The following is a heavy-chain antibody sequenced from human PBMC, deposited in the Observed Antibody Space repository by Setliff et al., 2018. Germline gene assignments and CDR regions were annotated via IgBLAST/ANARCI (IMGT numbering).Heavy chain of an antibody. CDR3: AREQWLDPPGYYYMDV. V-gene: IGHV4-38-2*02. CDR2: FHHRGST. Sequence: PSETLSLTCAVSGYSISSGYYWGWIRQPPGKGLEWIGSFHHRGSTYYNPSLSGRVSISVDTSKNQFSLKLNSVTAADMAVYYCAREQWLDPPGYYYMDVWAKGTTVTAP. D-gene: IGHD6-19*01. CDR1: GYSISSGYY. J-gene: IGHJ6*03.